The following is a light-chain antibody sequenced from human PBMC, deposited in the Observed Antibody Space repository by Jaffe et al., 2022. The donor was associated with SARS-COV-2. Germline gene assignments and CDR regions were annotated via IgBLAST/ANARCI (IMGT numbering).Light chain of an antibody. V-gene: IGKV4-1*01. CDR2: WAS. J-gene: IGKJ1*01. Sequence: DIVMTQSPDSLAVPLGERATINCKSSQSVLYSSNNKNYLAWYQQKPGQPPKLLIYWASTRESGVPDRFSGSGSGTDFTLTISTLQAEDVAVYYCQQCYSIPWTFGQGTKVEIK. CDR1: QSVLYSSNNKNY. CDR3: QQCYSIPWT.